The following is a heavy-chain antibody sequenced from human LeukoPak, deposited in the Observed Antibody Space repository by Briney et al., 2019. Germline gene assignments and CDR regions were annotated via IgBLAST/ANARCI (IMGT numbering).Heavy chain of an antibody. J-gene: IGHJ4*02. Sequence: GASVKVSCKASGGTFSSYAISWVRQAPGQGLEWMGGIIPIFGTANYAQKFQGRVTITADESTSTAYMELSSLRSEDTAVYYCARGAEGGIAAPTIDYWGQGTLVTASS. CDR1: GGTFSSYA. CDR3: ARGAEGGIAAPTIDY. CDR2: IIPIFGTA. V-gene: IGHV1-69*13. D-gene: IGHD6-13*01.